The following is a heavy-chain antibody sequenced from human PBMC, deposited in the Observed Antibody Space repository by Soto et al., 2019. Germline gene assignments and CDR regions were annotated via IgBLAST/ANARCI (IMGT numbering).Heavy chain of an antibody. CDR2: IIPIFGTA. Sequence: SVKVSCKASGGTFSIYAISCVLQAPVQGLEWMGGIIPIFGTANYAQKFQGRVTITADESTSTAYMELSSLRSEDTAVYYCARSNKGAYYYHGMDVWGQGTTVTVSS. CDR3: ARSNKGAYYYHGMDV. V-gene: IGHV1-69*13. D-gene: IGHD2-8*01. CDR1: GGTFSIYA. J-gene: IGHJ6*02.